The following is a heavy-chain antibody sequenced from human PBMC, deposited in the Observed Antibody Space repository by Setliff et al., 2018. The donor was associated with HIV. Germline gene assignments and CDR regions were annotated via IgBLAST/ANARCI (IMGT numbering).Heavy chain of an antibody. CDR3: ARDGDSSSWSRYYYYYYMDV. Sequence: GGSLRLSCAASGFTVSTNYMTWVRQAPGEGLEWVSVIYSGGGTYYAESVKGRFTVSRDNSKNTLYLQMNSLRAEDTAVYYCARDGDSSSWSRYYYYYYMDVWGKGITVTVSS. J-gene: IGHJ6*03. V-gene: IGHV3-66*02. D-gene: IGHD6-13*01. CDR2: IYSGGGT. CDR1: GFTVSTNY.